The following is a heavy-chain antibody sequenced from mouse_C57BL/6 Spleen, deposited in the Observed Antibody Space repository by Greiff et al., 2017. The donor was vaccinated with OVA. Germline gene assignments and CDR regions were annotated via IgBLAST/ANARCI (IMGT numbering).Heavy chain of an antibody. Sequence: VQLQQPGAELVKPGASVKLSCKASGYTFTSYWMQWVKQRPGQGLEWMGEIDPSDSYTNYNQKFKGKATLTVDTSSSTAYMQLSSLTSEDSAVYCWARGDYDGYAMDYWGQGTSVTVSS. V-gene: IGHV1-50*01. CDR3: ARGDYDGYAMDY. D-gene: IGHD2-4*01. CDR2: IDPSDSYT. CDR1: GYTFTSYW. J-gene: IGHJ4*01.